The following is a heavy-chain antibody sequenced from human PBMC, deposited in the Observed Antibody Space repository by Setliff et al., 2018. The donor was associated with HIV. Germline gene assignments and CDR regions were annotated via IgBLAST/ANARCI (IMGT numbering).Heavy chain of an antibody. J-gene: IGHJ5*02. D-gene: IGHD3-3*01. CDR3: ASYYDFWGGYSFFDP. CDR2: IYYTGST. CDR1: GGYISSSGYY. V-gene: IGHV4-39*01. Sequence: TSETLSLTCSVSGGYISSSGYYWGWIRQPPGRGLEWIANIYYTGSTYYNPSLQSRVTISVDASKNQFSLKFNSVTAADTAVYYCASYYDFWGGYSFFDPWGQGTLVTVSS.